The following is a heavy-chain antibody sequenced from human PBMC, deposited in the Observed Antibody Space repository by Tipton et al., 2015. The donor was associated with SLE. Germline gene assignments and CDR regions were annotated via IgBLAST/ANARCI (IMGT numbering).Heavy chain of an antibody. Sequence: VQLVQSGGGLVQPGGSLRLSCTASGFTFGDYAMSWVRQAPGKGLGWGGFIRSKAYGGTTEYAASVKGRFTISRDNSKKTLYLQMDGLRAEDTAVYFCAKDVNLVSTIVAFDLWGQGAMVTVSS. D-gene: IGHD5/OR15-5a*01. CDR1: GFTFGDYA. J-gene: IGHJ3*01. CDR3: AKDVNLVSTIVAFDL. V-gene: IGHV3-49*04. CDR2: IRSKAYGGTT.